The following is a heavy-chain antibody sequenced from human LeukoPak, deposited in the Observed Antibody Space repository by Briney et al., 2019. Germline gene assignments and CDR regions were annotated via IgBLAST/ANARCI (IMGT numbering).Heavy chain of an antibody. V-gene: IGHV4-34*01. Sequence: SETLSLTCAVSGGSFSGYYWTWIRQPPGKGLEWIGEINHSGSANYNPPLKSRVTISLDTSKNQFSLKVCSVTAADTAVYYCARGQGTVTTHWGQGTLVTVSS. D-gene: IGHD4-17*01. CDR2: INHSGSA. CDR3: ARGQGTVTTH. CDR1: GGSFSGYY. J-gene: IGHJ4*02.